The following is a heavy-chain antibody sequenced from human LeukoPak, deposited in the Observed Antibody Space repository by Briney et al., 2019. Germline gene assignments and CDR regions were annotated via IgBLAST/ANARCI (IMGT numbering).Heavy chain of an antibody. D-gene: IGHD3-22*01. Sequence: GGSLRLSCAAPGFSFSSNWMGWVRQAPGKGLEWVAHIKRDGSQKYYLDSVKGRFTISRDNAKNSLYLQMNSLRAEDTAVYYCATPLDYYDSSGYHQGGDWGQGTLVTVSS. J-gene: IGHJ4*02. V-gene: IGHV3-7*03. CDR2: IKRDGSQK. CDR1: GFSFSSNW. CDR3: ATPLDYYDSSGYHQGGD.